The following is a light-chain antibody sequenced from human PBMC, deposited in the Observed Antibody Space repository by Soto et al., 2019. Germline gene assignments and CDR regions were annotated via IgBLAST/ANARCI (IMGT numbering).Light chain of an antibody. Sequence: EVVLTQSPGTLSLSPGERATLSCRASQSVSSSSLAWYQQKVGQAPRLLMFGTSSRATGIPDRFSGSGSGTDFTLTISRLEPEDFAVYYCQQYGTSSYAFGQGTKLEIK. CDR1: QSVSSSS. V-gene: IGKV3-20*01. CDR2: GTS. CDR3: QQYGTSSYA. J-gene: IGKJ2*01.